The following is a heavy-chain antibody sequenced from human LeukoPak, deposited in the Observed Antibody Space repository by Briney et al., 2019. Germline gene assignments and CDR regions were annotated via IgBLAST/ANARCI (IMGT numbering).Heavy chain of an antibody. Sequence: ASVKVSCKASGYTFTGYYIHWVRQAPGQGLEWMGWMNPNSGNTGYAQKFQGRVTITRNTSISTAYMELSSLRSEDTAVYYCAVIAAAGPHDAFDIWGQGTMVTVSS. J-gene: IGHJ3*02. CDR3: AVIAAAGPHDAFDI. V-gene: IGHV1-8*03. CDR1: GYTFTGYY. CDR2: MNPNSGNT. D-gene: IGHD6-13*01.